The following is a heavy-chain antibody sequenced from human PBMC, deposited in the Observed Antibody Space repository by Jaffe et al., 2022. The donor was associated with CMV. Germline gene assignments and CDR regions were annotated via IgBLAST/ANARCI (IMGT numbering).Heavy chain of an antibody. CDR1: GFTFSNAW. J-gene: IGHJ4*02. CDR3: TTDIGYSSSWYLFDY. V-gene: IGHV3-15*01. CDR2: IKSKTDGGTT. D-gene: IGHD6-13*01. Sequence: EVQLVESGGGLVKPGGSLRLSCAASGFTFSNAWMSWVRQAPGKGLEWVGRIKSKTDGGTTDYAAPVKGRFTISRDDSKNTLYLQMNSLKTEDTAVYYCTTDIGYSSSWYLFDYWGQGTLVTVSS.